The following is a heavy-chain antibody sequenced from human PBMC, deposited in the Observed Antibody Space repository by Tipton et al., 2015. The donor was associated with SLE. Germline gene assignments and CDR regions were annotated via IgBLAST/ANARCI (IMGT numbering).Heavy chain of an antibody. V-gene: IGHV4-61*02. CDR1: GESVSSGSYY. CDR2: IHTSEST. Sequence: GLVKPSETLSLTCTVSGESVSSGSYYWSWLRQPAGKDLEWLGQIHTSESTNYNPSLKSRLTISMDKSKNQISLKMRSVTAADTAVYYCAREMDDILTGSFYFFAYWGQGTLVTVSS. CDR3: AREMDDILTGSFYFFAY. J-gene: IGHJ4*02. D-gene: IGHD3-9*01.